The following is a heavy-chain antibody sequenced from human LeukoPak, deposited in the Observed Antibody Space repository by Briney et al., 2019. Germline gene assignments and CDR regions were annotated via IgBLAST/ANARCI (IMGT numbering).Heavy chain of an antibody. D-gene: IGHD3-16*01. CDR2: IKSKTDGGTT. J-gene: IGHJ4*02. Sequence: PGGSLRLSCAASGFTFSNAWMNWVRQAPGKGLEWVGRIKSKTDGGTTDYAAPVKGRFTVSRDDSKNTLYLQMNSLKTEDTAVYYCTTGDYVWGSGPYYFDYWGQGTLVTVSS. CDR3: TTGDYVWGSGPYYFDY. V-gene: IGHV3-15*07. CDR1: GFTFSNAW.